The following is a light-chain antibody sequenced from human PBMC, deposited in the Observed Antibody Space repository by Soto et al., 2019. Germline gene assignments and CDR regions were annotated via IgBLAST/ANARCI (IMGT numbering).Light chain of an antibody. V-gene: IGLV3-21*04. Sequence: SSELTQPPSVSGAPEKPATITCGGDNIGNKRVHWYRQKPGQAPVLVISYDSDRPSGIPERFSGSNSGNTATLTISRVEAGDEADYYCQVWDIMTDNYVFGTGTKVTVL. CDR3: QVWDIMTDNYV. CDR2: YDS. J-gene: IGLJ1*01. CDR1: NIGNKR.